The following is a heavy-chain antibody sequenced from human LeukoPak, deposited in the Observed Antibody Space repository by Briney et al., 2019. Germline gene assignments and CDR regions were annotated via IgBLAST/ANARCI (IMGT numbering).Heavy chain of an antibody. CDR3: VKGLDYSSSQMDS. Sequence: GGSLRLSCSASGFTFKSCAMHWVRQAPGKGLEYVSSINTNGANTYYADSVKGRFTISRDNSRNTVYVQMNSPTPEDTAVYYCVKGLDYSSSQMDSWGQGTLVTVSS. CDR2: INTNGANT. D-gene: IGHD6-6*01. CDR1: GFTFKSCA. J-gene: IGHJ4*02. V-gene: IGHV3-64*05.